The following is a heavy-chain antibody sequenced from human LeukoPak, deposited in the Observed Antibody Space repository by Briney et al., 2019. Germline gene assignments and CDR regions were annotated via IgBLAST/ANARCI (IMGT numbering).Heavy chain of an antibody. J-gene: IGHJ6*03. V-gene: IGHV3-20*04. D-gene: IGHD1-26*01. CDR1: GFTFDDYG. CDR3: ARVGGATVSYYYYMDV. CDR2: INWNGGST. Sequence: GGSLRLSCAASGFTFDDYGMSWVRQAPGKGLEWVSGINWNGGSTGYADSVKGRFTISRDNAKNSLYLQMNSLRAEDTALYYCARVGGATVSYYYYMDVWGKGTTVTVSS.